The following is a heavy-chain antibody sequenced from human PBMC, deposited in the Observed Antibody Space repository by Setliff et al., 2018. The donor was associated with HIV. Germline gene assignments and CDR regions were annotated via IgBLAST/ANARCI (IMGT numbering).Heavy chain of an antibody. CDR2: INHSGST. D-gene: IGHD3-3*01. Sequence: SETLSLTCAVYGGSSSAYCWSWIRQPPGKGLEWIGEINHSGSTYYNPSLKTRVTISVDTSKNQFSLKLSSVTAADTAVYYCASLTTDRFLEWLFVYWGQGTLVTVSS. CDR3: ASLTTDRFLEWLFVY. J-gene: IGHJ4*02. CDR1: GGSSSAYC. V-gene: IGHV4-34*01.